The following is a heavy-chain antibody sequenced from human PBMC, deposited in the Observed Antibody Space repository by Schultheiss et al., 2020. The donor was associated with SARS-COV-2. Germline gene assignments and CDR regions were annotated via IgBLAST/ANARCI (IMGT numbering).Heavy chain of an antibody. CDR1: GFTFSSYA. J-gene: IGHJ6*03. CDR2: ISYDGSNK. V-gene: IGHV3-30*07. Sequence: GGSLRLSCAASGFTFSSYAMHWVRQAPGKGLEWVAVISYDGSNKYYADSVKGRFTISRDNAKNSLYLQMNSLRAEDTAVYYCARVYRGVVIYYYYYYMDVWGKGTTVTVSS. CDR3: ARVYRGVVIYYYYYYMDV. D-gene: IGHD3-3*01.